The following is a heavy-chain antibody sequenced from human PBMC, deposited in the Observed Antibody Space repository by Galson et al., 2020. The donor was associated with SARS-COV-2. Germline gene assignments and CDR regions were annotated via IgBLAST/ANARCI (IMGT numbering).Heavy chain of an antibody. J-gene: IGHJ5*02. Sequence: SQTLSLTCTVSGGSISSSSYYWGWIRQPPGKGLEWIGSIYYSGSTYYNPSLKSRVTISVDTSKNQFSLKLSSVTAADTAVYYCARHVPSWLQADNWFDPWGQGTLVTVGS. CDR1: GGSISSSSYY. V-gene: IGHV4-39*01. D-gene: IGHD5-12*01. CDR3: ARHVPSWLQADNWFDP. CDR2: IYYSGST.